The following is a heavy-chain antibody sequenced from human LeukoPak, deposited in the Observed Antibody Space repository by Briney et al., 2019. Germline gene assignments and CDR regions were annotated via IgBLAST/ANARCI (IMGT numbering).Heavy chain of an antibody. D-gene: IGHD5-12*01. CDR1: GFTFSSYS. CDR2: IYGNGATT. J-gene: IGHJ4*02. Sequence: GGSLRLSCAVSGFTFSSYSMIWVRQAPGKGLEWVAIIYGNGATTDYADSVKGRFTISRDDSKYTLYLQMNSLRAEDTAVYYCARKYSGFDYWGQGTLVTVSS. V-gene: IGHV3-23*01. CDR3: ARKYSGFDY.